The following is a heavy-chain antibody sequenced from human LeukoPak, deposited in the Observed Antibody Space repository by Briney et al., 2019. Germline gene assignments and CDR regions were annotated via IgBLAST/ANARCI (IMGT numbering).Heavy chain of an antibody. CDR1: GFTLSSYT. J-gene: IGHJ4*02. D-gene: IGHD4-23*01. Sequence: GGSLRLSCAASGFTLSSYTMNWVRQAPGKGLEWVANIKQDGSEKYYVGSVKGRFTISRDNAKSSLYLQMNSLRAEDTAVYYCTREMVMTDYWGQGNLVTVSS. CDR2: IKQDGSEK. CDR3: TREMVMTDY. V-gene: IGHV3-7*03.